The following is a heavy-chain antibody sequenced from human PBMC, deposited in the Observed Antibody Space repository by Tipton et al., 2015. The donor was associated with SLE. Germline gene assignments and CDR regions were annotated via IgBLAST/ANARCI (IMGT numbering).Heavy chain of an antibody. D-gene: IGHD6-6*01. J-gene: IGHJ4*02. CDR2: IYSTGGP. CDR3: VRGPPSRPNFFDL. Sequence: TLSLTCTVSSGSISSTSFYWSWIRQPAGKGLEWIGRIYSTGGPNYNPSLTSRVTMSVDKNLFSLELNSVTAADTAVYYCVRGPPSRPNFFDLWGRGTLVTVSS. V-gene: IGHV4-61*02. CDR1: SGSISSTSFY.